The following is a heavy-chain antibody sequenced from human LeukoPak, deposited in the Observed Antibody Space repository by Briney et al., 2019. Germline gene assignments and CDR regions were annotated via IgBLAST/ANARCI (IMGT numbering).Heavy chain of an antibody. CDR2: IYYSGST. D-gene: IGHD5-18*01. CDR1: GGSISSYY. Sequence: SETLSLTCTVSGGSISSYYWSWIRQPPGKGLEWIGYIYYSGSTNYNPSLKSRVTISVDTSKNQFSLKLSSVTAADTAAYYCARVDTAMVTDYWGQGTLVTVSS. CDR3: ARVDTAMVTDY. V-gene: IGHV4-59*01. J-gene: IGHJ4*02.